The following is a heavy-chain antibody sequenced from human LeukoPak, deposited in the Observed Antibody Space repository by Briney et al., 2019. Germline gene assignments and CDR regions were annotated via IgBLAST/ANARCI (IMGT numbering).Heavy chain of an antibody. CDR1: GASISSGDYS. CDR2: IYYSGNT. J-gene: IGHJ4*02. V-gene: IGHV4-30-4*07. Sequence: SETLSLTCAVSGASISSGDYSWSWIRQPPGKGLEWIAYIYYSGNTDCNPSLKSRVTISVDTSKNEFSLKLSSVTAADTAVYYCARTSDYYDSSGYSAYFDYWGQGTLVTVSS. D-gene: IGHD3-22*01. CDR3: ARTSDYYDSSGYSAYFDY.